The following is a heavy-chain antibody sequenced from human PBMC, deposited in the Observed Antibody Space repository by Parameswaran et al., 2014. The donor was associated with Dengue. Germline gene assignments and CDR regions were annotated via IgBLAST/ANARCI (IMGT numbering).Heavy chain of an antibody. CDR2: ISGSGGST. CDR3: ATRLGGPAFDF. V-gene: IGHV3-23*01. Sequence: VRQAPGKGLEWVSAISGSGGSTYYADSVKGRFTISRDNSKNTLFLQMNSLRAEDTAVYYCATRLGGPAFDFWGQGTPVTVSS. D-gene: IGHD2-15*01. J-gene: IGHJ4*02.